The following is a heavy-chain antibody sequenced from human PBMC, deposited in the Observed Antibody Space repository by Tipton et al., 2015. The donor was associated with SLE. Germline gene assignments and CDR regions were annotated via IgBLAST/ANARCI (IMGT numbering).Heavy chain of an antibody. D-gene: IGHD6-13*01. J-gene: IGHJ5*02. CDR2: GYYSGNT. CDR3: ASQGDSRSWRYYWLDP. Sequence: TLSLTCTVSGGSISSSSYYWAWIRRPPGKGLEWVGSGYYSGNTYYNPSLKSRVTISVDTSKNQFSLRLGSLTAADPAVYYCASQGDSRSWRYYWLDPSGQGTLVTVSS. CDR1: GGSISSSSYY. V-gene: IGHV4-39*07.